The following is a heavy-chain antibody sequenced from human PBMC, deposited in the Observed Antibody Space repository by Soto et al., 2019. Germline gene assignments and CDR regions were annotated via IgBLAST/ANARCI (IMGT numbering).Heavy chain of an antibody. Sequence: SETLSLTCTVSGGSISSSSYYWCWIRQPPGKGLEWIGYIYYSGSTNYNPSLKSRVTISVDTSKNQFSLKLSSVTAADTAVYYCARVNYDFWSGYYYHYYYYGMDVWGQGTTVTVSS. D-gene: IGHD3-3*01. V-gene: IGHV4-61*01. CDR2: IYYSGST. CDR1: GGSISSSSYY. CDR3: ARVNYDFWSGYYYHYYYYGMDV. J-gene: IGHJ6*02.